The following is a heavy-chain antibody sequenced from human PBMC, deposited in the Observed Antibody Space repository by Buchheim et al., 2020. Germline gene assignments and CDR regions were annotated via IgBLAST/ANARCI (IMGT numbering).Heavy chain of an antibody. Sequence: QLQLQESGQGLVKPSETLSLTCTVSGCSISSSDYYWGWIRQPTGKGREWIATLYYTGNTYYNRSLKSRVTMSVDTSKNQLSLKLSSVTAADTAVYYCAIWDRSTWTNYFDCWGQGTL. CDR1: GCSISSSDYY. D-gene: IGHD1-1*01. CDR3: AIWDRSTWTNYFDC. J-gene: IGHJ4*02. CDR2: LYYTGNT. V-gene: IGHV4-39*01.